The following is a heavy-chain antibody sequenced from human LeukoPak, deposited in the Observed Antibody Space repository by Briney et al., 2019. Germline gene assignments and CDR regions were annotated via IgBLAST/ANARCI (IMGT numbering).Heavy chain of an antibody. V-gene: IGHV4-38-2*02. Sequence: SETLSLTCTVSGYSINSGHYWGWIRQPPGKRLEWIGSNHYSASAYYNPTLKSRVTISVDASKNQFSLNLTSVTAADAAVYYCARDLGYSGFDWAPWGQGTLVTVSS. CDR1: GYSINSGHY. D-gene: IGHD5-12*01. CDR2: NHYSASA. CDR3: ARDLGYSGFDWAP. J-gene: IGHJ5*02.